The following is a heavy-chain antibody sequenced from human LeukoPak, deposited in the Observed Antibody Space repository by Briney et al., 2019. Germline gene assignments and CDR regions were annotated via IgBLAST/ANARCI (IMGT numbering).Heavy chain of an antibody. CDR3: AKGSSAGRPYYFDY. J-gene: IGHJ4*02. CDR2: ISHTSEYT. CDR1: GFTFSSYT. D-gene: IGHD3-10*01. V-gene: IGHV3-23*01. Sequence: RGSLRLSCAASGFTFSSYTMSWVRQAPGKGLEWVSAISHTSEYTYHADSVKGRFTISRDNSKNTLYLQMNSLRAEDTAMYYCAKGSSAGRPYYFDYWGQGTLVTVSS.